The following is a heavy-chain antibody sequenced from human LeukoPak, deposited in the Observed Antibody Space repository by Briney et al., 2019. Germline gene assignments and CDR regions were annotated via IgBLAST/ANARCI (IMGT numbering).Heavy chain of an antibody. CDR3: ARERLVRGLDI. CDR2: IYYSGST. V-gene: IGHV4-30-4*08. Sequence: SETVSLTCTVSGGSISSGDYYWSWIRQPPGKGLEWIGYIYYSGSTYYNPSLKSRVTISVDTSKNQFSLKLSSVTAADTAVYYCARERLVRGLDIWGQGTMVTVSP. J-gene: IGHJ3*02. D-gene: IGHD3-9*01. CDR1: GGSISSGDYY.